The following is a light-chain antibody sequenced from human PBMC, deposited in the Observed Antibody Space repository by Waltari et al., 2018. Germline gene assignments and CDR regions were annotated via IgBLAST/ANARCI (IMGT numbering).Light chain of an antibody. V-gene: IGKV3-15*01. CDR2: DAS. CDR1: PSVSSN. CDR3: QQYNRWPPIT. Sequence: VVLTQSPATPSVSPGQSATTSCRASPSVSSNLAWYQQKPGQAPRLLIYDASTRASSIPARFRGSGSGTEFTLTINSLQSEDSATYYCQQYNRWPPITFGQGTRLDIK. J-gene: IGKJ5*01.